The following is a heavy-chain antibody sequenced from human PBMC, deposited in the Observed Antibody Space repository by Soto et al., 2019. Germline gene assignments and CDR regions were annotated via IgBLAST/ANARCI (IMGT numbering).Heavy chain of an antibody. CDR2: INHSGST. J-gene: IGHJ4*02. CDR1: GGSFSCYY. CDR3: AQIGPLDY. Sequence: PSETLCLTCAVYGGSFSCYYWSWIRQPPGKGLEWIGEINHSGSTNYNPSLKSRVTISVDTSKNQFSLKLSSVTAADTAVYYCAQIGPLDYWGQGTLVTVSS. V-gene: IGHV4-34*01.